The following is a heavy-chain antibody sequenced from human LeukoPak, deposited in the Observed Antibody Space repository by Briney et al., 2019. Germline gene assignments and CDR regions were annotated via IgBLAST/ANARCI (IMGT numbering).Heavy chain of an antibody. CDR2: ISSSSSYI. J-gene: IGHJ4*02. V-gene: IGHV3-21*01. CDR1: GFTFSSYS. D-gene: IGHD5-18*01. CDR3: ARERGYSYGYSDY. Sequence: GGSLRLSCAASGFTFSSYSMNWVRQAPGKGLEWVSSISSSSSYIYYADSVKGRFTISRDSAKSSLYLQMNSLRAEDTAVYYCARERGYSYGYSDYWGQGTLVTVSS.